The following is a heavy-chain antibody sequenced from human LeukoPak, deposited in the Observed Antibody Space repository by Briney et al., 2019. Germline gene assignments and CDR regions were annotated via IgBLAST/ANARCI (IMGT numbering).Heavy chain of an antibody. CDR3: RWETKY. D-gene: IGHD1-26*01. Sequence: GGSLRLSCAASGFTVSNNYMSWVRQTPGKGLEWVSLIYSGGSTYYADSVKGRFTISRDNSKNTLYLQLTSLRAEDTAVYYCRWETKYWGPGTLVTVSS. CDR1: GFTVSNNY. V-gene: IGHV3-66*01. CDR2: IYSGGST. J-gene: IGHJ4*02.